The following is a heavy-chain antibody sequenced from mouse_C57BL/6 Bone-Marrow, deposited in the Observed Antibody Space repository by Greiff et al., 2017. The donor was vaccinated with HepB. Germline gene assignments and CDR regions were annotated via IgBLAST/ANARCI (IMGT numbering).Heavy chain of an antibody. Sequence: QVQLQQPGAELVKPGASVKVSCKASGYTFTSYWMHWVKQRPGQGLEWIGRIHPSDSDTNYNQKFKGKGTLTVDKSSSTAYMQLSSLTSEDSAVYYCAIGRPSGYFYYAMDYWGQGTSVTVSS. D-gene: IGHD3-2*02. J-gene: IGHJ4*01. CDR3: AIGRPSGYFYYAMDY. CDR2: IHPSDSDT. CDR1: GYTFTSYW. V-gene: IGHV1-74*01.